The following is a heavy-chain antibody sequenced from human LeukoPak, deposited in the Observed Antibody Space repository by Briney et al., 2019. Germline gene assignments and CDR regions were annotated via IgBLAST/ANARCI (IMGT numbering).Heavy chain of an antibody. Sequence: ASVKVSCKASGYTFTGSYMHWVRRAPGQGLEWMGWINLNSGGTNYAQKFQVRVTMTRDTSISTAYMELSRLRSDDTAVYYCARSPHILTGENFDYWGQGTLVTVSS. CDR2: INLNSGGT. D-gene: IGHD3-9*01. CDR3: ARSPHILTGENFDY. J-gene: IGHJ4*02. CDR1: GYTFTGSY. V-gene: IGHV1-2*02.